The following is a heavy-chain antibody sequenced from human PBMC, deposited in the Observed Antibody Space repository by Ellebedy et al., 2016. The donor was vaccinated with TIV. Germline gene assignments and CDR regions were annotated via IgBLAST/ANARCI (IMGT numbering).Heavy chain of an antibody. V-gene: IGHV1-18*04. CDR2: ISAYNGNT. CDR1: GYTFTKYG. CDR3: ARASGYNSGWYNY. J-gene: IGHJ4*02. Sequence: AASVKVSCKASGYTFTKYGVSWVRQAPGQGLEWVGWISAYNGNTNFAQKFQGRVAMTTDTSTSTAYMELRSLKSDDTAVYYCARASGYNSGWYNYWGQGSLVTVSS. D-gene: IGHD6-19*01.